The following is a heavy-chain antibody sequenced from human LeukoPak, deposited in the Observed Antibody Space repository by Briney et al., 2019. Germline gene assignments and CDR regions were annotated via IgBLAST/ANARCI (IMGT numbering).Heavy chain of an antibody. CDR3: ARVRLDYYYGMDV. CDR2: IIPIFGTA. J-gene: IGHJ6*04. D-gene: IGHD6-19*01. V-gene: IGHV1-69*13. Sequence: SVKVSCKASGGTFSSYAISWVRQAPGQGLEWMGGIIPIFGTANYAQEFQGRVTITADESTSTAYMELSSLRSEDTAVYYCARVRLDYYYGMDVWGKGTTVTVSS. CDR1: GGTFSSYA.